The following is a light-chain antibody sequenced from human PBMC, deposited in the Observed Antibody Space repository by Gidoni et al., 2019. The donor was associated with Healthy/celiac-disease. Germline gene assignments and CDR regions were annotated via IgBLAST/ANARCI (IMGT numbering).Light chain of an antibody. CDR3: QQYNSYSRT. CDR1: QSISSW. J-gene: IGKJ1*01. Sequence: IQMTQSPSTLSASVGDRVTMTCRASQSISSWLAWYQQKPGKAPKLLIYKASSLESGVPSRCSGSGSGTEFTLTISSLQPDDFATYCCQQYNSYSRTFGQGTKVEIK. V-gene: IGKV1-5*03. CDR2: KAS.